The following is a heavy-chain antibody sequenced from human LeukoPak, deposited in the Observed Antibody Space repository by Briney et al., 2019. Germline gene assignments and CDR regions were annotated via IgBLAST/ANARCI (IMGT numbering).Heavy chain of an antibody. CDR1: GGSISSYY. J-gene: IGHJ4*02. Sequence: SETLSLTCTVSGGSISSYYWSWIRQPPRKGLEWIGDIYYSGSTNYNPSLKSRGTISVDTSKNQFSLRLSSVTAADTAVYYCASSTWFGELSDWGQGTLVTVSS. V-gene: IGHV4-59*01. CDR3: ASSTWFGELSD. D-gene: IGHD3-10*01. CDR2: IYYSGST.